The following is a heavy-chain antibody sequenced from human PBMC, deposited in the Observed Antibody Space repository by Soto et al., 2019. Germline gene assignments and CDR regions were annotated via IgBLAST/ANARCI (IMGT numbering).Heavy chain of an antibody. J-gene: IGHJ6*02. CDR1: GGSFSCHY. V-gene: IGHV4-34*01. Sequence: SETLSLTCAVYGGSFSCHYWTWIRQSPGTGLEWIGEINHSGSTNYNPSLKSRVDISVDTSKNQFSLKLTSVTAADTAVYYCVRKSSLAVRGLFRYHHYGLDVWGQGTTVTVSS. D-gene: IGHD3-22*01. CDR2: INHSGST. CDR3: VRKSSLAVRGLFRYHHYGLDV.